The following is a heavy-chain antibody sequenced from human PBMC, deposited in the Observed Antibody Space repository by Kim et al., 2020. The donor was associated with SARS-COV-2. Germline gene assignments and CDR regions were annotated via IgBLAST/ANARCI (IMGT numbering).Heavy chain of an antibody. CDR2: INHSGST. Sequence: SETLSLTCAVYGGSFSGYYWSWIRQPPGKGLEWIGEINHSGSTNYNPSLKSRVTISVDTSKNQFSLKLSSVTAADTAVYYCASSSYYKGPFDYWGQGTLVTVSS. CDR1: GGSFSGYY. D-gene: IGHD3-10*01. J-gene: IGHJ4*02. V-gene: IGHV4-34*01. CDR3: ASSSYYKGPFDY.